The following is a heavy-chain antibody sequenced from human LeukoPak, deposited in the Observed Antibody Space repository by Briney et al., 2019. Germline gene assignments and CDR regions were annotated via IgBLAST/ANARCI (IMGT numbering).Heavy chain of an antibody. CDR1: GGSISSGNLY. D-gene: IGHD3-22*01. J-gene: IGHJ4*02. V-gene: IGHV4-39*07. CDR3: ARDLADSSGYYGNFDY. CDR2: VYHSGGT. Sequence: PSETLSLTCTVSGGSISSGNLYWNWIRQSPDKGLEWLGNVYHSGGTYYNPSLKSRVTISVDTSKNQFSLKLSSVTAADTAVYYCARDLADSSGYYGNFDYWGQGTLVTVSS.